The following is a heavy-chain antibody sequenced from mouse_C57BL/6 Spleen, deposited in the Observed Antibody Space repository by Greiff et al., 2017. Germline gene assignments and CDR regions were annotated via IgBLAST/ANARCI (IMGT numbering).Heavy chain of an antibody. J-gene: IGHJ4*01. Sequence: VQLQQSGAELVRPGTSVKVSCKASGYAFTNYLIEWVKQRPGQGLAWIGVINPGSGGTNYNEKFKGKATLTADKSSSTAYMQLSSLTSEDSAVYFCARSDKNYGSSLYAMDYWGQGTSVTVSS. CDR1: GYAFTNYL. D-gene: IGHD1-1*01. V-gene: IGHV1-54*01. CDR2: INPGSGGT. CDR3: ARSDKNYGSSLYAMDY.